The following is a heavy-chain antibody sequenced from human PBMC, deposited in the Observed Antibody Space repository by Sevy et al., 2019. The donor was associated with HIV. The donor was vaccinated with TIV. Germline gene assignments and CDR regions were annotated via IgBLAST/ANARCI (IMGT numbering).Heavy chain of an antibody. D-gene: IGHD3-3*01. V-gene: IGHV3-9*01. J-gene: IGHJ5*02. CDR2: ISWNSGSI. CDR1: GFTFDDYA. CDR3: AKDNYYDSWSGNNWFDP. Sequence: GGSLRLSCAASGFTFDDYAMHWVRQAPGKGLEWVSGISWNSGSIGYADSVKGRFTISRDNAKNSLYLQMNSLRAEDTALYYCAKDNYYDSWSGNNWFDPWGQRTLVTVSS.